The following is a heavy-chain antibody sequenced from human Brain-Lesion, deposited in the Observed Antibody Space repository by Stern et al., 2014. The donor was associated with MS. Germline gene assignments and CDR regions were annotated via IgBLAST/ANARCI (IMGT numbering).Heavy chain of an antibody. D-gene: IGHD6-19*01. CDR2: ILTADSDT. V-gene: IGHV5-51*01. CDR3: ARTYSSGWYGGHAFDI. Sequence: EVQLVQSGAEVKKPGESLKISCTGSGYRFNNYWIGWVRQKPGKGLEWLGSILTADSDTRYSPSLQGQVTISADKSISTVYLQWSSLKASDPAMYYCARTYSSGWYGGHAFDIWGQGTMVTVSS. CDR1: GYRFNNYW. J-gene: IGHJ3*02.